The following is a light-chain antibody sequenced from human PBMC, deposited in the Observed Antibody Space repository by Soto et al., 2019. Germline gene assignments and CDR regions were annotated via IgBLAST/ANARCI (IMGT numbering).Light chain of an antibody. CDR2: KAS. Sequence: DIQMTQSPSTLSASVGDRVTITCRASQSISSWLAWYQQKTGKAPKLLIYKASSLESGVPSMFSGSGSGTEFTLTISSLQPDDFATYYCQQYNSFPTFGQGTKVEIK. CDR1: QSISSW. V-gene: IGKV1-5*03. J-gene: IGKJ1*01. CDR3: QQYNSFPT.